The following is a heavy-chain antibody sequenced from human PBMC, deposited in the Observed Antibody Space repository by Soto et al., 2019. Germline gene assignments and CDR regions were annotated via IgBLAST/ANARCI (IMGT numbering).Heavy chain of an antibody. CDR2: IIPIFGTA. CDR3: ARARDCSSTSCYAFDI. D-gene: IGHD2-2*01. V-gene: IGHV1-69*13. Sequence: ASVKVSCKASGGTFSSYAISWVRQAPGQGLEWMGGIIPIFGTANYAQKFQGRVTITADESTSTAYMELSGLRSEDTAVYYCARARDCSSTSCYAFDIWGQGTMVTVSS. J-gene: IGHJ3*02. CDR1: GGTFSSYA.